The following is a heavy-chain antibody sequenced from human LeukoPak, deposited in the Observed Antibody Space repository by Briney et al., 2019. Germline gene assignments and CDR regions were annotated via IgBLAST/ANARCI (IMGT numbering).Heavy chain of an antibody. Sequence: GGSLRLSCAASGFTFSSYGMHWVRQAPGKGLEWVAVIWYDGSGKFYAGSVKGRSTISRDNSKNTLYLQMNSLRAEDTAIYYCARDRFSSGWQEFDYWGQGTLVTVSS. CDR2: IWYDGSGK. V-gene: IGHV3-33*01. J-gene: IGHJ4*02. CDR1: GFTFSSYG. D-gene: IGHD6-19*01. CDR3: ARDRFSSGWQEFDY.